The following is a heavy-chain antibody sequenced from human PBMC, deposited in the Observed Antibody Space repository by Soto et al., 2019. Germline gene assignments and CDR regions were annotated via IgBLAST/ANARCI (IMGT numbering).Heavy chain of an antibody. V-gene: IGHV1-8*01. CDR3: ARGYHHGDYDYYYHMDV. CDR1: GYTFTSYD. J-gene: IGHJ6*03. Sequence: GASVKVSCKASGYTFTSYDINWVRQATGQGLECMGWMNPNIGNTGYAQKFQGRVTMTMSTSISTAYMELRSRGSETTAVSYCARGYHHGDYDYYYHMDVWGKGTTVTVSS. D-gene: IGHD4-17*01. CDR2: MNPNIGNT.